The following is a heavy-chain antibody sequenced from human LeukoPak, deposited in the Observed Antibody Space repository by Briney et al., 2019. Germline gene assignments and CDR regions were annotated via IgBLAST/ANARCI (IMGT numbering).Heavy chain of an antibody. CDR3: AKDETFTTVTTAPSGY. V-gene: IGHV3-23*01. CDR1: GFTFSSYA. D-gene: IGHD4-17*01. Sequence: GRSLRLSCAASGFTFSSYAMSWVRQAPGKGLEWVSAISGSGGSTYYADSVKGRFTISRDNSKNTLYLQMNSLRAEDTAVYYCAKDETFTTVTTAPSGYWGQGTLVTVSS. J-gene: IGHJ4*02. CDR2: ISGSGGST.